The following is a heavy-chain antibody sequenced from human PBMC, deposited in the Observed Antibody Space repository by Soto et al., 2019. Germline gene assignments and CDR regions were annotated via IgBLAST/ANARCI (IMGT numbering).Heavy chain of an antibody. D-gene: IGHD6-13*01. V-gene: IGHV3-33*01. CDR1: GFTFSSYG. Sequence: GSLRLSCAASGFTFSSYGMHWVRQAPGKGLEWVAVIWYDGSNKYYADSVKGRFTISRDNSKNTLYLQMNSLRAEDTAVYYCARGAYSSSFFDYWGQGTLVTVSS. J-gene: IGHJ4*02. CDR2: IWYDGSNK. CDR3: ARGAYSSSFFDY.